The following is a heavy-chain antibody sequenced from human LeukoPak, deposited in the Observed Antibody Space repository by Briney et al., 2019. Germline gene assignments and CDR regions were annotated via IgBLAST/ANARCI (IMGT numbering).Heavy chain of an antibody. J-gene: IGHJ1*01. V-gene: IGHV1-18*04. CDR1: DYTLTSYG. CDR2: ISGYNGNT. CDR3: ARGGDIVPLQY. D-gene: IGHD2-8*01. Sequence: ASVKVSCKASDYTLTSYGITWVRQAPGQGLEWTGWISGYNGNTNYAQKLQGRVTMTTDTSTSTAYMELRSLRSDDTAVYYCARGGDIVPLQYWGQGTLVTVSS.